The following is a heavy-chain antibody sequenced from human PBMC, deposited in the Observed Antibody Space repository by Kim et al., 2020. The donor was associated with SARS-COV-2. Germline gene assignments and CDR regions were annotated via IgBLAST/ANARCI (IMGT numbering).Heavy chain of an antibody. CDR1: GFTFDDYA. D-gene: IGHD6-19*01. CDR2: ISWNSGSI. Sequence: GGSLRLSCAASGFTFDDYAMHWVRQAPGKGLEWVSGISWNSGSIGYADSVKGRFTISRDNAKNSLYLQMNSLRAEDTALYYCAKEGSSGGAEYFQHWGQGTLVTVSS. CDR3: AKEGSSGGAEYFQH. J-gene: IGHJ1*01. V-gene: IGHV3-9*01.